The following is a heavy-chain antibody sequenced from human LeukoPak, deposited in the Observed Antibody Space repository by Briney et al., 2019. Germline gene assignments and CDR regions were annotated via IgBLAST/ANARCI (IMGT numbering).Heavy chain of an antibody. D-gene: IGHD3-10*01. Sequence: PSETLSLTCAVYGVSFSGYYWSWIRQPPGKGLEWIGEINHSGSTNYNPSLKGRVTISVDTAKDQFSLKLSSVTAADTAVYYCASWGMVRGVTYQDYWGQGTLVTVSS. J-gene: IGHJ4*02. CDR3: ASWGMVRGVTYQDY. V-gene: IGHV4-34*01. CDR2: INHSGST. CDR1: GVSFSGYY.